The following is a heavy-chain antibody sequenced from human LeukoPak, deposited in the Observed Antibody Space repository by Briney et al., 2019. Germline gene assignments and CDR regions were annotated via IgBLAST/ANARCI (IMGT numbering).Heavy chain of an antibody. Sequence: PGGSLRLSCAASGFSIDDYAMHWVRQPPGKGLEWVSIISWNSNTIAYGDSVKGRFTISRDNAKNFLYLQMNSLRPEDTALYYCAKDIDPYRPRSFDSWGQGTLVTVSS. J-gene: IGHJ4*02. CDR3: AKDIDPYRPRSFDS. V-gene: IGHV3-9*01. CDR1: GFSIDDYA. CDR2: ISWNSNTI. D-gene: IGHD1-14*01.